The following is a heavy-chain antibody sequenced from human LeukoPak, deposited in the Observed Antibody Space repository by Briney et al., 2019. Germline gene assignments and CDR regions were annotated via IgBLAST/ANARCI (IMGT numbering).Heavy chain of an antibody. D-gene: IGHD2-15*01. J-gene: IGHJ4*02. CDR3: ARDRSSCSGGSCTEVLDY. CDR2: IYYSGST. Sequence: SETLSLTCTVSGYSISSGYYWGWIRQPPGKGLEWIGSIYYSGSTYYNPSLKSRVTISVDTSKNQFSLKLSSVTAADTAVYYCARDRSSCSGGSCTEVLDYWGQGTLVTVSS. CDR1: GYSISSGYY. V-gene: IGHV4-38-2*02.